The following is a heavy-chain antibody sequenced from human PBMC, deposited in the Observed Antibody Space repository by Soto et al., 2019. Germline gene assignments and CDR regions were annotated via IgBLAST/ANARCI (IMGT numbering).Heavy chain of an antibody. J-gene: IGHJ3*02. CDR2: FDPEDGET. CDR3: ATDLSLRCISSGYGYDAFDI. V-gene: IGHV1-24*01. D-gene: IGHD3-22*01. Sequence: GASVKVSCKVSGYTLTELSMHWVRQAPGKGLEWMGGFDPEDGETIYAQKFQGRVTMTEDTSTDTAYMELSSLRSEDTAVYYCATDLSLRCISSGYGYDAFDIWGQGTMVTVSS. CDR1: GYTLTELS.